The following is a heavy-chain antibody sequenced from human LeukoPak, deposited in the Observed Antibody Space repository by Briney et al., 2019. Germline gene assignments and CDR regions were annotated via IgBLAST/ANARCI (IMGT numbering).Heavy chain of an antibody. CDR3: ARAEGNYVGAFDI. Sequence: GGSLRLSCAASGFTFSSYAMHWVRQAPGKGLEWVAVISYDGSNKYYADSVKGRFTISRDNSKNTLHLQMNSLRAEDTAVYYCARAEGNYVGAFDIWGQGTMVTVSS. J-gene: IGHJ3*02. D-gene: IGHD4-11*01. V-gene: IGHV3-30*04. CDR1: GFTFSSYA. CDR2: ISYDGSNK.